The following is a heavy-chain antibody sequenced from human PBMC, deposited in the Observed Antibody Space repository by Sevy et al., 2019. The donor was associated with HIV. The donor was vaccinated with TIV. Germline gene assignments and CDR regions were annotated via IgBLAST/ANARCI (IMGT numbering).Heavy chain of an antibody. D-gene: IGHD6-13*01. V-gene: IGHV3-7*01. CDR1: AFTLNSYW. Sequence: GGSLRLSCAASAFTLNSYWMSWVRQAPGKGLEWVANINQDGSVKYYVDSVKGRFTISRDNARNSLYLRMNSLRAEDTALYYCVRAIAAAGSFWGQGTLVTVSS. CDR2: INQDGSVK. J-gene: IGHJ4*02. CDR3: VRAIAAAGSF.